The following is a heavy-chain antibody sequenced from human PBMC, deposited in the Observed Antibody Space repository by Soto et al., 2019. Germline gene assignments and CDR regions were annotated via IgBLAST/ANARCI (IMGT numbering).Heavy chain of an antibody. CDR1: GFTFSPYT. Sequence: EVQLVESGGGLVQPGGSLRLSCAASGFTFSPYTMNWVRQAPGKGLEWISYISTSSSTIYYADSVKGRFTISRDDGKDSLYLRLNRLRDGEPDVYSCARDHGNYYRSGSRYWYFDLWGRGTLVTVSS. CDR2: ISTSSSTI. CDR3: ARDHGNYYRSGSRYWYFDL. J-gene: IGHJ2*01. V-gene: IGHV3-48*02. D-gene: IGHD3-10*01.